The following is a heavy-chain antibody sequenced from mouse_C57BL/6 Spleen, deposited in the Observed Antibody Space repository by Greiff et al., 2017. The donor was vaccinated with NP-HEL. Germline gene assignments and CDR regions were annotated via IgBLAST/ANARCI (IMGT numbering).Heavy chain of an antibody. CDR1: GSTFTSYW. J-gene: IGHJ2*01. D-gene: IGHD1-1*01. Sequence: QVQLQQPGAELVKPGASVKLSCKASGSTFTSYWMHWVKQRPGRGLEWIGRIDPTSGGTKYNEKFKSQATLTVDKTSSTAYMQLSSLTSEDSAVYYCARKGMTTVVGDYFDYWGQGTTLTVSS. CDR2: IDPTSGGT. CDR3: ARKGMTTVVGDYFDY. V-gene: IGHV1-72*01.